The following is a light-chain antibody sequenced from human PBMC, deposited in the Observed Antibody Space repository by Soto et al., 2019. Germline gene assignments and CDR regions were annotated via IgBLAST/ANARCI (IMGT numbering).Light chain of an antibody. J-gene: IGLJ7*01. CDR1: SDDVGAYDY. V-gene: IGLV2-11*01. CDR2: AVT. CDR3: CAYAYSHVV. Sequence: QSVLTQPRSVSGSPGQSVTISCTGTSDDVGAYDYVSWYQQHPGKAPKRMIYAVTKRPSGVPDRFSGSKSGNTASLTISGLQAEDEADYYCCAYAYSHVVFGGGTQLTVL.